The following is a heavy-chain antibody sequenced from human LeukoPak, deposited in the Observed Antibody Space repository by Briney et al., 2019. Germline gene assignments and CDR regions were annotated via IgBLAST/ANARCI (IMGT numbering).Heavy chain of an antibody. Sequence: SETLSLTCTVSGGSITSGSYYWSWIRQPAGKGLEWIGYIYYSGSTNYNPSLKSRVTISVDTSKNQFSLKLSSVTAADTAVYYCARTTEGGYTYDYFYYYYMDVWGKGTTVTISS. J-gene: IGHJ6*03. D-gene: IGHD5-18*01. CDR1: GGSITSGSYY. CDR3: ARTTEGGYTYDYFYYYYMDV. CDR2: IYYSGST. V-gene: IGHV4-61*10.